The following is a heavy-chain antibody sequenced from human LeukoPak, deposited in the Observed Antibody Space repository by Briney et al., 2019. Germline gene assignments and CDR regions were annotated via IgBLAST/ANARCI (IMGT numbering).Heavy chain of an antibody. D-gene: IGHD1-1*01. CDR2: IYSGGST. V-gene: IGHV3-53*05. J-gene: IGHJ4*02. Sequence: GGSLRLSCAASGFTVSSNYMTWVRQAPGKGLEWVSLIYSGGSTYYADSVKGRFTISRDNSKNPLYLQMNSLIPEDTAVYYCARMEWWGQGTLVTVSS. CDR3: ARMEW. CDR1: GFTVSSNY.